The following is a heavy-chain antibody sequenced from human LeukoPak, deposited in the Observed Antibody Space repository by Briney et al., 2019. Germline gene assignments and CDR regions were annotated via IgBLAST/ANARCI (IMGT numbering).Heavy chain of an antibody. CDR1: GVSISSGSYY. CDR3: ARDVYLEIDY. D-gene: IGHD5/OR15-5a*01. Sequence: SETLSLTCSVSGVSISSGSYYWSWIRQPAGRGLEWIGRIYTSGSTNYNPSLKSRVTISVDTSKNQFSLKLSSVTAADTAVYYCARDVYLEIDYWGQGTLVTVSS. J-gene: IGHJ4*02. V-gene: IGHV4-61*02. CDR2: IYTSGST.